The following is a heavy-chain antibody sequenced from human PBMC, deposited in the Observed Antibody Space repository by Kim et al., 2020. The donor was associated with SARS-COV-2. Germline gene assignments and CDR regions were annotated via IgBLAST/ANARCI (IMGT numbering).Heavy chain of an antibody. J-gene: IGHJ6*02. CDR1: GFNFSSYA. D-gene: IGHD5-12*01. CDR2: ISYDGSNK. V-gene: IGHV3-30*04. CDR3: AREGNVDIVATIWLGDYYYGMDV. Sequence: GGSLRLSCAASGFNFSSYAMHWVRQAPGKGLEWVAVISYDGSNKYYADSVKGRFTISRDNSKNTLYLQMNSLRAEDTAVYYCAREGNVDIVATIWLGDYYYGMDVWGQGTTVTVSS.